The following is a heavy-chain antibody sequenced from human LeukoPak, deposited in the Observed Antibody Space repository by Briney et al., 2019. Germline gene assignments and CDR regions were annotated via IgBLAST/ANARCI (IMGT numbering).Heavy chain of an antibody. D-gene: IGHD3-22*01. CDR1: GYTFTSYD. V-gene: IGHV1-8*01. CDR3: ARGFLLYYYDSNGYFDY. CDR2: MNPNSGNT. J-gene: IGHJ4*02. Sequence: ASVKVSCKASGYTFTSYDINWVRQATGQGLEWMGWMNPNSGNTGYAQKFQGRVTMTRNTSISTAYMELSSLRSEDTAVYYCARGFLLYYYDSNGYFDYWGQGTLVTVSS.